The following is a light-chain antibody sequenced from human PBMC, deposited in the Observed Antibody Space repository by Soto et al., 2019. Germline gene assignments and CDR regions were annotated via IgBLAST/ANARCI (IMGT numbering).Light chain of an antibody. Sequence: DIQLTQSPSFLSASVGDRVTISCRASQGISSYLAWYQQKPGKAPKLLIFAASTLQSGVPSRFSGSGSETEFTLTISRLEPEDFATYYCQQLNSYPRTFGGGTKVEIK. CDR1: QGISSY. CDR3: QQLNSYPRT. V-gene: IGKV1-9*01. CDR2: AAS. J-gene: IGKJ4*01.